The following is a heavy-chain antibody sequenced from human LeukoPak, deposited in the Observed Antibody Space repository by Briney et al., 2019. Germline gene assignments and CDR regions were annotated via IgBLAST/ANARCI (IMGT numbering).Heavy chain of an antibody. Sequence: PGGSLRLSCAAYGFTFSSYWMHWVRQAPGKGLVWVSRISSDGTSTSYADSVKGRFTISRDNAKNTLYLQMNSLRAEDTAMYYCAKLTGTSGPPFDYWGQGTLVTVSS. D-gene: IGHD1-7*01. CDR2: ISSDGTST. CDR3: AKLTGTSGPPFDY. CDR1: GFTFSSYW. J-gene: IGHJ4*02. V-gene: IGHV3-74*01.